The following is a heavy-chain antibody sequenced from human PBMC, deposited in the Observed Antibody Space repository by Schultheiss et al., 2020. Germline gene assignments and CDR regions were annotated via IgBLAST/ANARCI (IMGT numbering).Heavy chain of an antibody. J-gene: IGHJ4*02. CDR2: ISAYNGDT. CDR3: ARDGYRRWGLHY. CDR1: GGTFSSYG. V-gene: IGHV1-18*01. D-gene: IGHD5-12*01. Sequence: ASVKVSCKASGGTFSSYGISWVRQAPGQGLEWMGWISAYNGDTNYAQRLQDRVTMTTHTSTSTAYMELGSLRSEDTAVYYCARDGYRRWGLHYWGQGTLVTVAS.